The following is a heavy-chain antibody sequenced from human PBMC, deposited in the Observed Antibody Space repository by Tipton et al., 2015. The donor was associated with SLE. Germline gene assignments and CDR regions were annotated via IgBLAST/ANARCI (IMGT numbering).Heavy chain of an antibody. CDR2: IYYSGST. D-gene: IGHD6-6*01. V-gene: IGHV4-30-4*01. J-gene: IGHJ6*02. CDR3: ARGGIAARPGYYYYAMDV. CDR1: GGSISSVDYY. Sequence: TLSLTCTVSGGSISSVDYYWNWIRQPPGKGLEWIGYIYYSGSTYYNPSLKSRVTISVDTSKNQFSLKLSSVTAADTAVYYCARGGIAARPGYYYYAMDVWGQGTTVTVSS.